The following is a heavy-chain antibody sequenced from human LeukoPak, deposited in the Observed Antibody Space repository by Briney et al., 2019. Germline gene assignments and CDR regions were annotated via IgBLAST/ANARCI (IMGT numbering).Heavy chain of an antibody. CDR1: GYTFTNSY. D-gene: IGHD3-22*01. V-gene: IGHV1-46*01. CDR2: INPSGGST. J-gene: IGHJ1*01. CDR3: AREASIGYYYDSSGYYPGGCFQY. Sequence: ASVKVSCKASGYTFTNSYIHWVRQAPGQGLEWMGIINPSGGSTSYAQKFQGRVTMTRDMSTSTVYMELSSLRSEDTAVYYCAREASIGYYYDSSGYYPGGCFQYWGQGTLVTVSS.